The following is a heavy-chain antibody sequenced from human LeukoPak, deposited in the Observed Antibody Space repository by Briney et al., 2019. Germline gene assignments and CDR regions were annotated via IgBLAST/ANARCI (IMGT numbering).Heavy chain of an antibody. V-gene: IGHV1-46*01. J-gene: IGHJ5*02. CDR3: ATDHSMANTAWWFDP. Sequence: ASVKVSCKASGYTITNNYMHWVRQAPGQGLEWMGVINPSGAGTSYAQKFQGRITMSRDTSTSTVYMELSSLRSEDTAFYYCATDHSMANTAWWFDPWGQGTLVTVSS. CDR2: INPSGAGT. D-gene: IGHD5-24*01. CDR1: GYTITNNY.